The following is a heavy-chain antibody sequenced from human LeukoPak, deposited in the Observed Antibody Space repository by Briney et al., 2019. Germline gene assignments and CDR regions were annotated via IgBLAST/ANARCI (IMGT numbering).Heavy chain of an antibody. V-gene: IGHV3-23*01. Sequence: GGSLRLSCAASGFTFRNYAMTWVRQAPGKGLDWVSTISGPGYTYYADSVRGRFTISRDNSKNTLILQMNSLRTEDTAVYYCAGLIAAAGDFDSWGQGTLVTVSS. CDR1: GFTFRNYA. J-gene: IGHJ4*02. D-gene: IGHD6-25*01. CDR3: AGLIAAAGDFDS. CDR2: ISGPGYT.